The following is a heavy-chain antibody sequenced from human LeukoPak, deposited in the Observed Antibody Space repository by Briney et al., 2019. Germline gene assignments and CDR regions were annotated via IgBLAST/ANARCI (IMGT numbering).Heavy chain of an antibody. D-gene: IGHD6-19*01. CDR2: IYYSGST. Sequence: SSETLSLTCTVSGGSISSYYWSWIRQPPGKGLEWIGYIYYSGSTNYNPSLKSRVTISVDTSKNQFSLKLSSVTAADTAVYYCASQRDSSGWYAWFDPGGQGTLVTVSS. CDR1: GGSISSYY. J-gene: IGHJ5*02. V-gene: IGHV4-59*01. CDR3: ASQRDSSGWYAWFDP.